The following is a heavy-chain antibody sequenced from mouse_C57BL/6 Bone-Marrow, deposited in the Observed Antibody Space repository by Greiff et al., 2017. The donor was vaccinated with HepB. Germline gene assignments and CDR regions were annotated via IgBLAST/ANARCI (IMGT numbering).Heavy chain of an antibody. CDR3: ARPLIYYYGSSFY. V-gene: IGHV1-64*01. D-gene: IGHD1-1*01. Sequence: QVQLKESGAELVKPGASVKLSCKASGYTFTSYWMHWVKQRPGQGLEWIGMIHPNSGSTNYNEKFKSKATLTVDKSSSTAYMQLSSLTSEDSAVYYCARPLIYYYGSSFYWGQGTTLTVSS. CDR2: IHPNSGST. J-gene: IGHJ2*01. CDR1: GYTFTSYW.